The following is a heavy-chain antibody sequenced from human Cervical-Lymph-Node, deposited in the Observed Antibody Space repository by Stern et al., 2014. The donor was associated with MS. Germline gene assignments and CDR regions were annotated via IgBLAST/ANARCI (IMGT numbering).Heavy chain of an antibody. CDR3: ASARVANQLDN. D-gene: IGHD2-2*01. CDR1: GLSVRRSY. V-gene: IGHV3-53*01. J-gene: IGHJ4*02. CDR2: VYIDGRT. Sequence: EVQLVESGVGLIQPGGSPRLSCAASGLSVRRSYMSLVRQVPGKGLAWFSIVYIDGRTFHADSLKGRFTISRDSSKNTVYLQMNTLSAEDTAVYYCASARVANQLDNWGRGTLVTVSS.